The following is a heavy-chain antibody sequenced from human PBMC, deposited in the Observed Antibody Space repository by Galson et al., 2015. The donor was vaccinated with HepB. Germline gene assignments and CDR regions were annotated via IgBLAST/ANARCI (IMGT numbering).Heavy chain of an antibody. V-gene: IGHV3-64*01. J-gene: IGHJ4*02. CDR3: ARWGGYSSGLS. D-gene: IGHD6-19*01. Sequence: LRLSCAASGFPFSTYAMHWVRQPPGKGLEYVSAISTNGGSTYYANSVKGRFTISRDNSKNTLYLQMGSLRAEDMAVYYCARWGGYSSGLSWGQGTLVTVSS. CDR1: GFPFSTYA. CDR2: ISTNGGST.